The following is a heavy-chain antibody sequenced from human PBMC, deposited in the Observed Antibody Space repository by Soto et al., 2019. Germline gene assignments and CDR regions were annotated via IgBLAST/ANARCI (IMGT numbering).Heavy chain of an antibody. CDR2: IYSGGST. CDR1: GFTFSSNY. J-gene: IGHJ6*03. V-gene: IGHV3-66*01. D-gene: IGHD2-15*01. CDR3: AREGTSGYCSGGSCYSGYYYYYMDV. Sequence: GGSLRLSCAASGFTFSSNYMSWVRQAPGKGLEWVSVIYSGGSTYYADSVKGRFTISRDNSKNTLYLQINSLRAEDTAVYYCAREGTSGYCSGGSCYSGYYYYYMDVWGKGATVTVSS.